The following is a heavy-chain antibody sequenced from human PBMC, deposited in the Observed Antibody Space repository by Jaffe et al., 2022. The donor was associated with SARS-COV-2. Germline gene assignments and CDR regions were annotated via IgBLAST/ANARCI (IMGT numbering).Heavy chain of an antibody. CDR2: ISYDGSNK. D-gene: IGHD2-15*01. CDR3: AREIVVVTRGAFDY. V-gene: IGHV3-30-3*01. Sequence: QVQLVESGGGVVQPGRSLRLSCAASGFTFSSYAMHWVRQAPGKGLEWVAVISYDGSNKYYADSVKGRFTISRDNSKNTLYLQMNSLRAEDTAVYYCAREIVVVTRGAFDYWGQGTLVTVSS. CDR1: GFTFSSYA. J-gene: IGHJ4*02.